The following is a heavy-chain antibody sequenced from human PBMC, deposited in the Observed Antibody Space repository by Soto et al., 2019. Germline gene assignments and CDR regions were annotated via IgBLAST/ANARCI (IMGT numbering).Heavy chain of an antibody. CDR2: ISSSSSYI. V-gene: IGHV3-21*01. Sequence: PGGSLRLSCAASGFTFSSYSMNWVRQAPGKGLEWVSSISSSSSYIYYADSVKGRFTISRDNAKNSLYLQMNSLRAEDTAVYYCARGGSTIFGVVTDFDYWGQGTLVTVPS. D-gene: IGHD3-3*01. CDR3: ARGGSTIFGVVTDFDY. CDR1: GFTFSSYS. J-gene: IGHJ4*02.